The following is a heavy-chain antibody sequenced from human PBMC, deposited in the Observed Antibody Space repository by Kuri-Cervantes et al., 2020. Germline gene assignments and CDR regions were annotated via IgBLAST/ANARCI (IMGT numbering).Heavy chain of an antibody. J-gene: IGHJ3*02. D-gene: IGHD7-27*01. CDR1: GYSFTSYW. CDR2: IYPGDSDT. CDR3: ASANWGSLSGAFDI. Sequence: KVSCKGSGYSFTSYWIGWVRQMPGKGLEWMGIIYPGDSDTRYSPSFQGQVTISADKSISTAYLQRSSLKASDTAMYYCASANWGSLSGAFDIWGQGTTVTVSS. V-gene: IGHV5-51*01.